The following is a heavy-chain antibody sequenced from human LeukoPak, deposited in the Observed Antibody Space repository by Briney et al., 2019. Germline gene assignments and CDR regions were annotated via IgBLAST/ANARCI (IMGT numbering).Heavy chain of an antibody. CDR3: ARGVSYYYMDV. CDR1: GGSFSGYY. Sequence: PSETLSLTCAVYGGSFSGYYWSWIRQPPGKGLEWIGKINHSGSTNYNPSLKSRVTISVDTSKNQFSLKLSSVTAADTAVYYCARGVSYYYMDVWGKGTTVTVSS. J-gene: IGHJ6*03. CDR2: INHSGST. V-gene: IGHV4-34*01.